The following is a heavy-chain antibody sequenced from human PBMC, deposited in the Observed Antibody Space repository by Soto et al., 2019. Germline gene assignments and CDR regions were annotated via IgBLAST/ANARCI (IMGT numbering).Heavy chain of an antibody. CDR2: INPNSGGT. J-gene: IGHJ6*03. D-gene: IGHD6-6*01. CDR1: GYTFTGYY. Sequence: ASVKVSCKASGYTFTGYYMHWVRQAPGQGLEWMGWINPNSGGTNYAQKFQGWVTMTRDTSISTAYMELSRLRSDDTAVYYCARGYSSSSYYYYMDVWGKGTTVTVSS. V-gene: IGHV1-2*04. CDR3: ARGYSSSSYYYYMDV.